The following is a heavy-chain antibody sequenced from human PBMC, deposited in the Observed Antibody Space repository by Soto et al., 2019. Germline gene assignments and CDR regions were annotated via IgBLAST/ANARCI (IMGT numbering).Heavy chain of an antibody. J-gene: IGHJ4*02. CDR3: ARVGYYGSGSYYNIDY. V-gene: IGHV4-31*03. Sequence: SETLSLTCTVSGGYIRTGRYYWSWIRQHPGKGLEWIGYIYYSGSTYYNPSLKSRVTISVDTSKNQFSLKLSSVTAADTAVYYCARVGYYGSGSYYNIDYWGQGTLVTVSS. D-gene: IGHD3-10*01. CDR1: GGYIRTGRYY. CDR2: IYYSGST.